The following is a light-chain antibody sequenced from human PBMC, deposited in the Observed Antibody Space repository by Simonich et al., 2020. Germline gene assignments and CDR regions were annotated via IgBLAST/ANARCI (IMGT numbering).Light chain of an antibody. CDR2: EVS. CDR3: CSYAGSSTFNWV. CDR1: SSDVGGYNY. J-gene: IGLJ3*02. V-gene: IGLV2-8*01. Sequence: QSALTQPHSASGSPGQSVTISCTGTSSDVGGYNYVSWYQQPPGKAPKLMIYEVSKRPSGVPDRFSGSKSGNTASLTIAGRQAEDEADYYCCSYAGSSTFNWVFGGGTKLTVL.